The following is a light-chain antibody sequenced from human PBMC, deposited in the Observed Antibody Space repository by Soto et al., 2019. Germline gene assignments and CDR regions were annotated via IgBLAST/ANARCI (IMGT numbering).Light chain of an antibody. CDR3: HVWDSDRDHPV. CDR1: NIGSKS. CDR2: YEI. J-gene: IGLJ2*01. Sequence: SYERTQPPSVSVAPGKTARITCGGNNIGSKSVHWYQQKSGQAPVLVIYYEIDRPSGIPERFSGSNYGNTATLTISSVEAGDEADYYCHVWDSDRDHPVFGGGTKLTVL. V-gene: IGLV3-21*04.